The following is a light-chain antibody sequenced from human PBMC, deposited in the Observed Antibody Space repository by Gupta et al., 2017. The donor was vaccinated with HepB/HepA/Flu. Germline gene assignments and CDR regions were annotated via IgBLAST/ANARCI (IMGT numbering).Light chain of an antibody. V-gene: IGKV3-20*01. J-gene: IGKJ5*01. Sequence: IVITHYRVILSLSPGERATLSCRASQSVTSSYLAWYQEKAGKAPRFLIYGASSRATGIPDRFSGSGSGTDFTLTISRLEPEDFAVYYCQQYGSSFTFGQGTRLEIK. CDR1: QSVTSSY. CDR2: GAS. CDR3: QQYGSSFT.